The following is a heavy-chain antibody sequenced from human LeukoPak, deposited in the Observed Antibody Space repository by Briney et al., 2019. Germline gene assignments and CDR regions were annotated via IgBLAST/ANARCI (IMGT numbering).Heavy chain of an antibody. V-gene: IGHV4-34*01. Sequence: SETLSLTCAVYGGSFSAYYWSWIRQSPEKGLEWIGEINHSGSTNYNPSLKSRVTISVGTSKNQFSLKLSSVTAADTAVYYCARGRYSRSRYYYYYMDVWGKGTTVTVSS. CDR2: INHSGST. CDR1: GGSFSAYY. CDR3: ARGRYSRSRYYYYYMDV. D-gene: IGHD6-13*01. J-gene: IGHJ6*03.